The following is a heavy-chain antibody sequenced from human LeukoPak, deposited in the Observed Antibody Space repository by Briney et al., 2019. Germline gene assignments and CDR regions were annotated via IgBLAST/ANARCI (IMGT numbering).Heavy chain of an antibody. CDR3: ARGDGSDYYGSGSYGFDY. D-gene: IGHD3-10*01. J-gene: IGHJ4*02. Sequence: EGSLTLSRAASGFTFSIYWMSWVRQAPGKGLEWVANIKQDGSEEYYVHSVKGRVTISRDNAKNSLYPQMNSLRAEDTAVYYCARGDGSDYYGSGSYGFDYWGQGTLVTVSS. V-gene: IGHV3-7*01. CDR2: IKQDGSEE. CDR1: GFTFSIYW.